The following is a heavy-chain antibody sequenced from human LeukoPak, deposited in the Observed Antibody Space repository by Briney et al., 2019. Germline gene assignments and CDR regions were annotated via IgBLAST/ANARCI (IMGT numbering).Heavy chain of an antibody. CDR2: INANDGGT. CDR1: Y. CDR3: AREKMVLSGTNLYYFDY. Sequence: YIXWXRQAPGQGLEWMGRINANDGGTQYAQHFQGRVTVTRDTSINTAYMELSSLTSDDTALFYCAREKMVLSGTNLYYFDYWGQGTLVTVSS. V-gene: IGHV1-2*06. J-gene: IGHJ4*02. D-gene: IGHD4/OR15-4a*01.